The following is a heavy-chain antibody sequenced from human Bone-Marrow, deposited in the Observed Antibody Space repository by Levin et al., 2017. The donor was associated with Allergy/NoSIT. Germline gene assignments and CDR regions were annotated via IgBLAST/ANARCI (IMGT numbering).Heavy chain of an antibody. D-gene: IGHD6-13*01. CDR1: GFTFDDYA. J-gene: IGHJ4*02. Sequence: LSLTCAASGFTFDDYAMHWVRQAPGKGLEWVSGISWNSGSIGYADSVKGRFTISRDNAKNSLYLQMNSLRAEDTALYYCAKDLAGTGDYWGQGTLVTVSS. V-gene: IGHV3-9*01. CDR3: AKDLAGTGDY. CDR2: ISWNSGSI.